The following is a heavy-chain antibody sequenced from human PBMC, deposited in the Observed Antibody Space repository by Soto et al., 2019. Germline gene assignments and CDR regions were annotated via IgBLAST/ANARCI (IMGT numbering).Heavy chain of an antibody. V-gene: IGHV4-31*03. CDR3: TSKFGQLLADAFDI. Sequence: SETLSLTCTVSGGSISSGGYYWSWIRQHPGKGLEWIGYIYYSGSTYYNPSLKSRVTISVDTSKNQFSLKMSSVTAADTAVYYCTSKFGQLLADAFDIWGQGTMVTVSS. J-gene: IGHJ3*02. D-gene: IGHD3-10*01. CDR2: IYYSGST. CDR1: GGSISSGGYY.